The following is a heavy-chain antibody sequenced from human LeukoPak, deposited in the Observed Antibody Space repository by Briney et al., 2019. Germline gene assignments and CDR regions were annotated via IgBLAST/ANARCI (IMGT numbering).Heavy chain of an antibody. J-gene: IGHJ4*02. CDR2: ITPNNGGT. Sequence: GASVKVSCKASGYTFTGHSIHWVRQVPGQGLEWMGRITPNNGGTNYAQKFQGRVTLTTDTSISTGYMELNGLRSDDTAIYYCARDPFRGAVTSLIDHWGQGTLVTVSS. V-gene: IGHV1-2*06. CDR1: GYTFTGHS. CDR3: ARDPFRGAVTSLIDH. D-gene: IGHD4-17*01.